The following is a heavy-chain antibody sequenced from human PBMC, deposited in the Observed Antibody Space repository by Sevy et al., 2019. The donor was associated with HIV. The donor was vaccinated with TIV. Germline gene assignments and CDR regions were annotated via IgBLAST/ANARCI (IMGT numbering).Heavy chain of an antibody. J-gene: IGHJ4*02. CDR2: ISYDGSNK. CDR1: GFTFSSYA. Sequence: GESLKISCAASGFTFSSYAMHWVRQAPGKGLEWVAVISYDGSNKYYADSVKGRLTISRDNSKNTLYLQMNSLRAEDTAVYYCARGEYSSGWLDYWGQGTLVTVSS. CDR3: ARGEYSSGWLDY. D-gene: IGHD6-19*01. V-gene: IGHV3-30-3*01.